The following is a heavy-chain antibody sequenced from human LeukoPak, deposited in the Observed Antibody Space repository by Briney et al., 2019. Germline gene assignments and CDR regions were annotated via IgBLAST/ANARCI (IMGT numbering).Heavy chain of an antibody. Sequence: SETLSLTCTVSGGSTSSSSYYWSWIRQPAGKGLEWIGRIYTSGSTNYNPSLKSRVTISVDTSKNQFSLKLSSVTAADTAVYYCVGIVVVPAAPEYYFDYWGQGTLVTVSS. J-gene: IGHJ4*02. D-gene: IGHD2-2*03. CDR3: VGIVVVPAAPEYYFDY. CDR2: IYTSGST. V-gene: IGHV4-61*02. CDR1: GGSTSSSSYY.